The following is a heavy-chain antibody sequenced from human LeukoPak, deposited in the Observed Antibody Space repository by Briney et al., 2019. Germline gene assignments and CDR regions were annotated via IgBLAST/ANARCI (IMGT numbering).Heavy chain of an antibody. CDR1: GGSISSYY. V-gene: IGHV4-59*01. J-gene: IGHJ5*02. CDR2: IYYSGST. D-gene: IGHD1-20*01. CDR3: ARALYNWNPEVGWFDP. Sequence: SETLSLTCTVSGGSISSYYWSWIRQPPGKGLEWIGYIYYSGSTNYNPSLKSRVTISVDTSKNQFSLKLSSVTAADTAVYYCARALYNWNPEVGWFDPWGQGTLVTVSS.